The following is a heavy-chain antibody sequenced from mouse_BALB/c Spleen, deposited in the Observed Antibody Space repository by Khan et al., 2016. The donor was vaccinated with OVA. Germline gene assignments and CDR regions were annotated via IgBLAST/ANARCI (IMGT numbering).Heavy chain of an antibody. D-gene: IGHD2-2*01. CDR3: ARRGYDEAWFAY. Sequence: EVELVESGGDLVKPGGSLKLSCAASGFTFSNYDMSWVRQTPDKRLEWVATISNAGSYTYYPDSVKGRFTISRDNAKNTLYLQMSSLKSEDTAMYYCARRGYDEAWFAYWGQGTLVTVSA. J-gene: IGHJ3*01. CDR1: GFTFSNYD. CDR2: ISNAGSYT. V-gene: IGHV5-6*01.